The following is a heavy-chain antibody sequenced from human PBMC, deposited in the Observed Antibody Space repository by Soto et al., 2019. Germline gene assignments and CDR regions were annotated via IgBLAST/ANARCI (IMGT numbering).Heavy chain of an antibody. Sequence: EVQLLESGGGLVQPGGSLRLSCAASGFTFSNYGMSWVRQAPGKGLEWVSFISGSGDVTYYAGSVKGRFTISRDNSKSTLHLQMNSLRAEDTALYYCAKGLGEFASASDFWGQGTLVTVSS. CDR2: ISGSGDVT. D-gene: IGHD3-10*01. CDR3: AKGLGEFASASDF. CDR1: GFTFSNYG. J-gene: IGHJ4*02. V-gene: IGHV3-23*01.